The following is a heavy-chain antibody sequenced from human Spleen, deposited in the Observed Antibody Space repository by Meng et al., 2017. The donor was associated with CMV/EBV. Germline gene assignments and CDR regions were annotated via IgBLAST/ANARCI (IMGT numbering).Heavy chain of an antibody. V-gene: IGHV1-2*02. CDR3: AREGASYYDFWSGYWGPHPPNWFDP. D-gene: IGHD3-3*01. J-gene: IGHJ5*02. Sequence: ASVKVSCKASGYTFTGYYMHWVRQAPGQGLEWMGWINPNSGGTNYAQKFQGRVTMTRDTSISTAYTELSRLRSDDTAVYYCAREGASYYDFWSGYWGPHPPNWFDPWGQGTLVTVSS. CDR2: INPNSGGT. CDR1: GYTFTGYY.